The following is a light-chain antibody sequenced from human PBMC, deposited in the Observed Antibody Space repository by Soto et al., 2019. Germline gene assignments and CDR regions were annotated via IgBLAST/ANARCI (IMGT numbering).Light chain of an antibody. J-gene: IGKJ5*01. CDR1: QSLLQSNGYNY. CDR2: LGS. CDR3: MQALQTPIT. V-gene: IGKV2-28*01. Sequence: DILITQSPLSLPVTPGEPASISCRSSQSLLQSNGYNYLDWYLQKPGQSPQLLIYLGSNRASGVPDRFSGSGSGTDFTLKISRVEAEDIGVYYCMQALQTPITFGQGTRLEIK.